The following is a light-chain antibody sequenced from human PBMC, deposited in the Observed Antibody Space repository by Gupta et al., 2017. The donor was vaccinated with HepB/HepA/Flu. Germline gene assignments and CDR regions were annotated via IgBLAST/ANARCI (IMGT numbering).Light chain of an antibody. V-gene: IGLV2-14*03. CDR1: NSDIGGYNC. CDR3: ASCSTSGTLVL. Sequence: QSALTQPASVSGSPGQSITISCLGTNSDIGGYNCVSWYQQYPGKTPKLLICDDSNRPSGISNRFSGSKSGNTASLTISGLQAEDEADYYCASCSTSGTLVLFGGGTKLTVL. CDR2: DDS. J-gene: IGLJ2*01.